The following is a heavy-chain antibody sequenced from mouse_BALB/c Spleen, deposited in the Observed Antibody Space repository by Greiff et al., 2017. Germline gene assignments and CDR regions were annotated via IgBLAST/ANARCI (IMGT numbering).Heavy chain of an antibody. V-gene: IGHV3-2*02. CDR3: ARYYYDYDVWFAY. CDR2: ISYSGST. CDR1: GYSITSDYA. D-gene: IGHD2-4*01. J-gene: IGHJ3*01. Sequence: EVKLMESGPGLVKPSQSLSLTCTVTGYSITSDYAWNWIRQFPGNKLEWMGYISYSGSTSYNPSLKSRISITRDTSKNQFFLQLNSVTTEDTATYYCARYYYDYDVWFAYWGQGTLVTVSA.